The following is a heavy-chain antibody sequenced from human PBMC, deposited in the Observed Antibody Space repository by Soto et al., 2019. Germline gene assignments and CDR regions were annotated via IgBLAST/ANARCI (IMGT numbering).Heavy chain of an antibody. Sequence: QVQLVQSGAEVKKPGSSVKVSCKASGGTFSSYAISWVRQAPGQGLEWMGGIIPIFGTANYAQKFQGRVTITADESTSTAYMELSSLRSEDTAVYNCASADMTTVTTYYFDYWGQGTLVTVSS. CDR1: GGTFSSYA. V-gene: IGHV1-69*12. CDR3: ASADMTTVTTYYFDY. CDR2: IIPIFGTA. D-gene: IGHD4-17*01. J-gene: IGHJ4*02.